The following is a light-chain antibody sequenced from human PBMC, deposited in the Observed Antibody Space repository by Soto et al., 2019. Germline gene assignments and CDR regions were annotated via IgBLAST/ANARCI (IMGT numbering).Light chain of an antibody. CDR2: EVT. J-gene: IGLJ2*01. CDR1: SSDVGSYDL. Sequence: QSALTQPASVSGSPGQSITISCTGTSSDVGSYDLVSWYQQHPGKAPKLMIYEVTKRPSGVSNRFFGSKSGNTASLTISGLHAEDEADYYCCSYAGSTTFVVFGAGTKLTVL. CDR3: CSYAGSTTFVV. V-gene: IGLV2-23*02.